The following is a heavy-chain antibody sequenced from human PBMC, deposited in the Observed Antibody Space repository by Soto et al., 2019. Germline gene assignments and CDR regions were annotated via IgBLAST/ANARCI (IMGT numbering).Heavy chain of an antibody. Sequence: ASVKVSCKASGYTFTSYGISWGRQAPGQGLEWMGWISAYNGNTNYAQKLQGRVTMTTDTSTSTAYMELRSLRSDDTAVYYCARGIVYDSSGYFANDYWGQGTLVTVSS. D-gene: IGHD3-22*01. CDR3: ARGIVYDSSGYFANDY. CDR2: ISAYNGNT. V-gene: IGHV1-18*01. J-gene: IGHJ4*02. CDR1: GYTFTSYG.